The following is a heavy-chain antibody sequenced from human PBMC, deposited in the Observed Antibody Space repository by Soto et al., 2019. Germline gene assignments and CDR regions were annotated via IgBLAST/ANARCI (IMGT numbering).Heavy chain of an antibody. J-gene: IGHJ5*02. V-gene: IGHV1-69*08. CDR1: GGTFSSYT. CDR2: IIPTLGIA. CDR3: GRDARSSFAWFDP. D-gene: IGHD2-15*01. Sequence: QVQLVQSGAEVKKPGSSVKVSCKASGGTFSSYTISWVRQAPGQGLEWMGRIIPTLGIANYAQKFQGRVTITADKSTSTAYMELSSLRSEDTAVYYCGRDARSSFAWFDPWGQGTLVTVAS.